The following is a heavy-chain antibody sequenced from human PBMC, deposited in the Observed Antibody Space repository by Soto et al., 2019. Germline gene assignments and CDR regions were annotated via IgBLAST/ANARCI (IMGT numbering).Heavy chain of an antibody. D-gene: IGHD3-16*01. Sequence: EVKLLESGGGLVQPGGSLRLSCAASGFTFSSYSMSWVRQAPGKGLEWVSHITASGGTTYYADSVKGRFTISRDNAKNSLYLQMNSLRAEDTAVYYCAGGPTNWFDPWGQGTLVTVSS. J-gene: IGHJ5*02. V-gene: IGHV3-23*01. CDR2: ITASGGTT. CDR1: GFTFSSYS. CDR3: AGGPTNWFDP.